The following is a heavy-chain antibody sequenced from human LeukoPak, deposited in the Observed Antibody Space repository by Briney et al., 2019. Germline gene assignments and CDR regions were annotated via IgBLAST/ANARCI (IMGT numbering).Heavy chain of an antibody. V-gene: IGHV1-69*13. CDR1: GGTFSSYA. Sequence: ASVKVSCKASGGTFSSYAISWVRQAPGQGLEWMGGIIPIFGTANYAQKFQGRVTITADESTSTAYMELSSLRSEDTAVYYCASYHGSHSSSPQGAVYYYGMDVWGQGTTVTVSS. J-gene: IGHJ6*02. CDR3: ASYHGSHSSSPQGAVYYYGMDV. CDR2: IIPIFGTA. D-gene: IGHD6-6*01.